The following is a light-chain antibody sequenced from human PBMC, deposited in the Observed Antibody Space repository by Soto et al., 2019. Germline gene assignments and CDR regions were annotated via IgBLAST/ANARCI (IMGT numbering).Light chain of an antibody. CDR2: TTS. CDR3: QQSYSIPLT. V-gene: IGKV1-39*01. J-gene: IGKJ4*01. Sequence: DIQMTQSPSSLSASIGDRVTITCRASQSISINLNWYQQRPGKAPKLLIYTTSTLQSGVPSRFSGSGSGTDFTPTVSTLQPEDFATYYCQQSYSIPLTFGGGTKVEIK. CDR1: QSISIN.